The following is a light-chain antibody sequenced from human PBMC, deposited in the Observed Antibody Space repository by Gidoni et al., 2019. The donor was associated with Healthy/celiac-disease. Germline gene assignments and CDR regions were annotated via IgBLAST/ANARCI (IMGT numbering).Light chain of an antibody. V-gene: IGKV1-5*03. CDR3: QQYNSYPWT. CDR2: KAS. CDR1: QSISSW. J-gene: IGKJ1*01. Sequence: DIQMTQSHSTLSASVGDRVTITCRASQSISSWLAWYQQKPGKAPKLLIYKASSLESGVPSRFSGSGSGTEFTLTISSLQPDDFATYYCQQYNSYPWTFGQXTKVEIK.